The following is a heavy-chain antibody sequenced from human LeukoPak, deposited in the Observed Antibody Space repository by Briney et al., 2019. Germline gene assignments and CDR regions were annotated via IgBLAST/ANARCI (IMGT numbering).Heavy chain of an antibody. CDR1: GYTFSSYG. V-gene: IGHV1-18*01. J-gene: IGHJ4*02. Sequence: ASVKVSCKTSGYTFSSYGFSWVRQAPGQGLEWMGWISAYNGNTNYAQKVQGRVTMTTDTSTSTAYMELRSLRSDDTAVYYCARDPRYSSGSYYKPGDYWGQGTLVTVSS. CDR3: ARDPRYSSGSYYKPGDY. D-gene: IGHD3-10*01. CDR2: ISAYNGNT.